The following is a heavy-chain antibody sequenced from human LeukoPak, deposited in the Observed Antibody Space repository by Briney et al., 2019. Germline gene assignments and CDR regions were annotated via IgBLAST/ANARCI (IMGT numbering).Heavy chain of an antibody. CDR2: MNPNSGNT. CDR1: GYTFTSYD. D-gene: IGHD3-10*01. Sequence: EASVKDSCKASGYTFTSYDINWVRQATGQGLEWMGWMNPNSGNTGYAQKFQGRVTMTRNTSISTAYMELSGLRSEDTAVYYCARVIVRGVIIPGYWGQGTLVTVSS. CDR3: ARVIVRGVIIPGY. J-gene: IGHJ4*02. V-gene: IGHV1-8*01.